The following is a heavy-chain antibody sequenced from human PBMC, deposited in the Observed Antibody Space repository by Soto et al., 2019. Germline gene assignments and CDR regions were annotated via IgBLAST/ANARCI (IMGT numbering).Heavy chain of an antibody. V-gene: IGHV3-21*01. D-gene: IGHD3-22*01. CDR1: GFNFITYS. CDR2: ISSSAIYI. J-gene: IGHJ4*02. CDR3: VRDGLDYYDTERLYFDK. Sequence: GGSLRLSCAASGFNFITYSLNWVRQAPGKWLEWVASISSSAIYIDYADSVKGRFTISRDNANNSLYLQMNSLRAEDTATYYCVRDGLDYYDTERLYFDKWGQGXLVTVSS.